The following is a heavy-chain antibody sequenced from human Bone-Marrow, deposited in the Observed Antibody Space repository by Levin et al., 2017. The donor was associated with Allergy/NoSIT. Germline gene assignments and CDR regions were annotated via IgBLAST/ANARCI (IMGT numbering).Heavy chain of an antibody. J-gene: IGHJ4*02. Sequence: GGSLRLSCAASGFAFSHSWMSWLRQAPGKGLEWVAHINQDGSVKGCVDPVEGRFTISRDNAENSLYLQMNSLRAEDTAFYFCVRLDRGVIPFDYWGPGTLVTVSS. V-gene: IGHV3-7*01. CDR1: GFAFSHSW. CDR3: VRLDRGVIPFDY. CDR2: INQDGSVK. D-gene: IGHD3-10*01.